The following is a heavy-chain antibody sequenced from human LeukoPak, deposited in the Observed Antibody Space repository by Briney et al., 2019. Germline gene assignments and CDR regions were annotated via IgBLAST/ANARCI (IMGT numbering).Heavy chain of an antibody. V-gene: IGHV4-59*08. J-gene: IGHJ6*03. Sequence: PADTLSLTCTGSGASITSYYWSWTRHLPGKGLEWIGYVYYSGSTNYNPSLKSRVTISVDTSKNQFSLKLSSVSAADTAVYYRARHGAAAAGDYFYYYLDVWGKGTTVTVSS. CDR1: GASITSYY. D-gene: IGHD6-13*01. CDR2: VYYSGST. CDR3: ARHGAAAAGDYFYYYLDV.